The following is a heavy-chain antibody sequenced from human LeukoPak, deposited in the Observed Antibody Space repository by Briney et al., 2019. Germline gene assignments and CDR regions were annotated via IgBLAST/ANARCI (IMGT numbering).Heavy chain of an antibody. J-gene: IGHJ4*02. Sequence: PGGSLRLSCAASGFTFSSYSMNWVRQAPGKGLEWVSYISSSGSTIYYADSVKGRFTISRDNAKNSLYLQMNSLRAEDTAVYYCAREEPDILTGLDYWGQGTLVTVSS. D-gene: IGHD3-9*01. CDR2: ISSSGSTI. V-gene: IGHV3-48*04. CDR3: AREEPDILTGLDY. CDR1: GFTFSSYS.